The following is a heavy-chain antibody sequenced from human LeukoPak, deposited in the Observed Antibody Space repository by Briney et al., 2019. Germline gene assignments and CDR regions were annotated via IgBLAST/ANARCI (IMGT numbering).Heavy chain of an antibody. J-gene: IGHJ4*02. Sequence: TSETLSLTCTVSDGAISSSSSCWGWIRRPPGKGREWIGSIGYSGSTCYTPSLKSRVTISADTSKNQYSLKLSSVTAADTAVYYCARQGDGYNYPNYFDYGGQGTLVTVSS. CDR1: DGAISSSSSC. CDR3: ARQGDGYNYPNYFDY. CDR2: IGYSGST. D-gene: IGHD5-24*01. V-gene: IGHV4-39*01.